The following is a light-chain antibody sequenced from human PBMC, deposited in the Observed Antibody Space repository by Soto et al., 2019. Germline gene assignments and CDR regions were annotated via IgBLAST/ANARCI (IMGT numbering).Light chain of an antibody. V-gene: IGLV2-14*03. CDR2: DVN. J-gene: IGLJ1*01. CDR1: SSDVGSYDY. Sequence: QSAVTQPASVSGSPGQSITFSCTGTSSDVGSYDYVSWHQQHPGKAPKLIIYDVNNRPSGVPSRFSGSKSGNTASLIISGLQTEDEADYYCCAYSTSGTHVFGTGTKVTVL. CDR3: CAYSTSGTHV.